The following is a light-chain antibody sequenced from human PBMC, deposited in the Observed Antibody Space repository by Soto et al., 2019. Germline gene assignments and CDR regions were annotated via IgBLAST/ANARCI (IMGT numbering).Light chain of an antibody. CDR2: EVS. Sequence: QSALTQPASVSGSPGQSITISCTGTSSDVGLYNYVSWYQQHPSKAPKLMIYEVSNRPSGVSNRFSGSKSGNTASLTISGLQAEDEADYYCSSYTSSSTVVFGGGTQLTVL. J-gene: IGLJ2*01. CDR1: SSDVGLYNY. V-gene: IGLV2-14*01. CDR3: SSYTSSSTVV.